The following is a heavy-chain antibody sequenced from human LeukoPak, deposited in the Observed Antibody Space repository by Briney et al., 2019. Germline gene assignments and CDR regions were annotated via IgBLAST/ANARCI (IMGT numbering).Heavy chain of an antibody. D-gene: IGHD2-21*02. Sequence: PGGSLRLSCAASGFTFDDYGMSWVRQAPGKGLELVSGINWNGGSTGYADSVKGRFTISRDNAKNSLYLQMNSLRAEDTALYYCARDVAIRRWVTATPTPRWFDPWGQGTLVTVSS. CDR1: GFTFDDYG. CDR3: ARDVAIRRWVTATPTPRWFDP. CDR2: INWNGGST. V-gene: IGHV3-20*04. J-gene: IGHJ5*02.